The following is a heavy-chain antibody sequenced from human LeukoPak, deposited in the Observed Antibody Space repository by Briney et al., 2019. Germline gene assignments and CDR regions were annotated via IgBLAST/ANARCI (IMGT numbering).Heavy chain of an antibody. V-gene: IGHV4-4*07. CDR2: IYSSGTI. J-gene: IGHJ5*02. CDR1: GGSISSYY. CDR3: TRDSGTTGEVKFDP. Sequence: PSETLSLTCSVSGGSISSYYWSWIRQPAGKGLEWIGRIYSSGTITYNPSLQSRVAMSVDTSKNEFSLKMSSVTAADTAVYYCTRDSGTTGEVKFDPWGQGTLVAVSS. D-gene: IGHD3-10*01.